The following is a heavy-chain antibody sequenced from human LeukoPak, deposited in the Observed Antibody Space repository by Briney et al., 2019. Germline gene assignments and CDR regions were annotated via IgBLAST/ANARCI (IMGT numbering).Heavy chain of an antibody. CDR2: ISGSGGST. Sequence: PGGSLRLSCAASGFTFSSYAMSWVRQAPGKGLEWVSAISGSGGSTYYADSVKGRFTISRDNSKNTLHLQMNSLRAEDTAVYYCAKRPGGIVGAYDYWGQGTLVTVSS. V-gene: IGHV3-23*01. CDR1: GFTFSSYA. J-gene: IGHJ4*02. D-gene: IGHD1-26*01. CDR3: AKRPGGIVGAYDY.